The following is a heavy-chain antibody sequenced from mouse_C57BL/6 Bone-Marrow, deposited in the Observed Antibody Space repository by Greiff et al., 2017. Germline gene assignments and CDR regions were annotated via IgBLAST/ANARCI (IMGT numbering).Heavy chain of an antibody. D-gene: IGHD1-2*01. V-gene: IGHV1-54*01. CDR1: GYAFTNYL. CDR3: ARLGGYPYYFDY. CDR2: INPGSGGT. J-gene: IGHJ2*01. Sequence: QVQLQQSGAELVRPGTSVKVSCKASGYAFTNYLIEWVKQRPGQGLEWIGVINPGSGGTNYNEKLKGQATLTADKSSSTADMQLSSLTAEDAAVYFCARLGGYPYYFDYWGQGTTLTVSS.